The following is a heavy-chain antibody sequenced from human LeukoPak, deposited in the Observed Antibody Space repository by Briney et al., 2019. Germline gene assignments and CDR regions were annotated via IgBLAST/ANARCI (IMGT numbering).Heavy chain of an antibody. V-gene: IGHV3-66*01. Sequence: PGGSLRLSCAASGFTVSSNYMSWVRQAPGKGLEWVSVIYSGGSTYYADSVKGRFTISRDNSKNTLYVQMNSLRAEDTAVYYCARDSGQLGSGDYFDYWGQGTLVTVSS. CDR2: IYSGGST. J-gene: IGHJ4*02. D-gene: IGHD1-1*01. CDR1: GFTVSSNY. CDR3: ARDSGQLGSGDYFDY.